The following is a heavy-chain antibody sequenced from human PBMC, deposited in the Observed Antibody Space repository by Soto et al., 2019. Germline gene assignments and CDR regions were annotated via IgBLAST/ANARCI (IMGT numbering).Heavy chain of an antibody. CDR1: GYTFSSYF. CDR2: ISAYNGNT. CDR3: ATQNYYPGIDV. Sequence: ASVKVSCKASGYTFSSYFITWVRQAPGQGLEWMGWISAYNGNTNFAQKLQGRVAMTTDTSRSRAYMELRSLRTDGPAAYYCATQNYYPGIDVWGQCTKVTVS. V-gene: IGHV1-18*01. J-gene: IGHJ6*02.